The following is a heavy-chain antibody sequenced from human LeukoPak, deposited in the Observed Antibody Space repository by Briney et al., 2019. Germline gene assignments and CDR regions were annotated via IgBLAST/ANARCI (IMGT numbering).Heavy chain of an antibody. CDR2: IYNDGST. CDR1: GLTVSSSY. D-gene: IGHD2/OR15-2a*01. J-gene: IGHJ3*02. Sequence: GRSLRLSCAASGLTVSSSYMSWVRQAPGKGLEWVSIIYNDGSTYYADSMKGRFTISRDNSKNTLYLQVNSLRAEDTAMYYCARNILFAFDIWGQGTMVTVSS. V-gene: IGHV3-53*01. CDR3: ARNILFAFDI.